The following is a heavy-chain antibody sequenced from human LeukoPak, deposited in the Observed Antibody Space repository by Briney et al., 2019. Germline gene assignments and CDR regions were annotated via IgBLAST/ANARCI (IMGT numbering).Heavy chain of an antibody. Sequence: GGSLRLSCAVSGFTFSDYYMSWIRQAPGKGLEWVPYISSSGSTIYYADSVKGRFTISRDNAKNSLYLQMNSLRAEDTAVYYCARVRDAGLRGQGSVRSEYYFDYWGQGTLVTVSS. CDR3: ARVRDAGLRGQGSVRSEYYFDY. J-gene: IGHJ4*02. CDR1: GFTFSDYY. D-gene: IGHD3-16*01. V-gene: IGHV3-11*01. CDR2: ISSSGSTI.